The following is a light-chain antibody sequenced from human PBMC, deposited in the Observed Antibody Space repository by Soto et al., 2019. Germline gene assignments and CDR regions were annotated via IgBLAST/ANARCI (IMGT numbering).Light chain of an antibody. CDR3: QSYGNSPLT. J-gene: IGKJ1*01. CDR2: GAF. Sequence: DIVMTQSPDSLAVSLGERATLNCRASQSISTSSLAWYRQKPGQAPRLLIYGAFNRATGIPDRFSGGGSGTDFTLTITRLEPEDFAVYYCQSYGNSPLTFGQGTKVDI. V-gene: IGKV3-20*01. CDR1: QSISTSS.